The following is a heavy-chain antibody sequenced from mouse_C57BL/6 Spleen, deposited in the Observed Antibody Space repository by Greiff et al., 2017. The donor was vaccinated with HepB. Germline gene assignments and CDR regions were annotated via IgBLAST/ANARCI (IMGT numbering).Heavy chain of an antibody. J-gene: IGHJ4*01. D-gene: IGHD1-1*02. CDR1: GFTFSDYY. Sequence: EVKLVESEGGLVQPGSSMKLSCTASGFTFSDYYMAWVRQVPEKGLEWVANINYDGSSTYYLDSLKSRFIISRDNAKNILYLQMSSLKSEDTATYYCAREGGNPYYAMDYWGQGTSVTVSS. CDR3: AREGGNPYYAMDY. CDR2: INYDGSST. V-gene: IGHV5-16*01.